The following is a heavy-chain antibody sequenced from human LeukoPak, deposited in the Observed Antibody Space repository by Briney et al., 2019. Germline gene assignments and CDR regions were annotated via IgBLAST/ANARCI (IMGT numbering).Heavy chain of an antibody. D-gene: IGHD3-10*01. V-gene: IGHV1-69-2*01. CDR1: GYTFTDYY. CDR2: VDPEDGET. CDR3: ATSRITMVRGVSGAFDI. J-gene: IGHJ3*02. Sequence: ASVKVSRKVSGYTFTDYYMHWVQQAPGKGLEWMGLVDPEDGETIYAEKFQGRVTITADTSTDTAYMELSSLRSEDTAVYYCATSRITMVRGVSGAFDIWGQGTMVTVSS.